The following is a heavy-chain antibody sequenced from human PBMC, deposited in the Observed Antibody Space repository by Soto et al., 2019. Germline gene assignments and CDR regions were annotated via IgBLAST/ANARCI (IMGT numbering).Heavy chain of an antibody. J-gene: IGHJ4*02. D-gene: IGHD3-10*01. Sequence: SETLSLTCAVYGPSFSGYYWSWIRQPPGKGLEWIGEINHSGSTNYNPSLKSRVTISVDTSKNQISLMLSSMTAADTAVYYCAGPWFSFDSWGQGTLVTVSS. CDR1: GPSFSGYY. CDR3: AGPWFSFDS. CDR2: INHSGST. V-gene: IGHV4-34*01.